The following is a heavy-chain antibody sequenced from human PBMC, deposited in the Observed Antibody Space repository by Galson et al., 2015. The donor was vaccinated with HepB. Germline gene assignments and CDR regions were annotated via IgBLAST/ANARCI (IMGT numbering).Heavy chain of an antibody. D-gene: IGHD3-10*01. Sequence: SLRLSCADSGFILANYGIRLVRQGPRTGREWVSTFGGADGGSNYARPVDARDMGPRDSSQITVYLHMNSLRAEDTAIYYCANAWFGNLPFFADWGQGTAVYVSS. CDR3: ANAWFGNLPFFAD. CDR1: GFILANYG. CDR2: FGGADGGS. V-gene: IGHV3-23*01. J-gene: IGHJ4*02.